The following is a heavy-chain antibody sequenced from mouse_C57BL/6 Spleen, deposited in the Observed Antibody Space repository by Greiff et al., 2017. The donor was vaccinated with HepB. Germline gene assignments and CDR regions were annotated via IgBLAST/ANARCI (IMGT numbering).Heavy chain of an antibody. V-gene: IGHV1-85*01. CDR2: IYPRDGST. Sequence: VQRVESGPELVKPGASVKLSCKASGYTFTSYDINWVKQRPGQGLEWIGWIYPRDGSTKYNEKFKGKATLTVDTSSSTAYMELHSLTSEDSAVYFCARFPHYYGSSYVYWYFDVWGTGTTVTVSS. CDR1: GYTFTSYD. D-gene: IGHD1-1*01. CDR3: ARFPHYYGSSYVYWYFDV. J-gene: IGHJ1*03.